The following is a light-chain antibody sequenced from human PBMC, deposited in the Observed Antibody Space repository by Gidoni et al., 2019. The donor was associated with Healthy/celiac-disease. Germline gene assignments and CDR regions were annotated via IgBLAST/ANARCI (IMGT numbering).Light chain of an antibody. J-gene: IGLJ2*01. Sequence: QSVLTPPPPVSGAPGQRVTISCTGSSSNIGAGYDVHWYQQLPGTAPKLLIYGNSNRPSGVPDRFSGSKSGTSASLAITGLQAEDEADYYCQSYDSSLSGHVVFGGGTKLTVL. V-gene: IGLV1-40*01. CDR1: SSNIGAGYD. CDR2: GNS. CDR3: QSYDSSLSGHVV.